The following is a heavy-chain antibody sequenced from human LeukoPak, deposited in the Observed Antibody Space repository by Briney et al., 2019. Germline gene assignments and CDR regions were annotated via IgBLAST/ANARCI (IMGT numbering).Heavy chain of an antibody. Sequence: PSETLSLTCTVSGGSISSSSYYWGWIRQPPGKGLEWIGSIYYSGSTYYNPSLKSRVTISVDTSKNQFSLKLSSVTAADTAVYYCARLSTSSYYFDYWGQGTLVTVPS. D-gene: IGHD6-6*01. V-gene: IGHV4-39*01. CDR3: ARLSTSSYYFDY. J-gene: IGHJ4*02. CDR2: IYYSGST. CDR1: GGSISSSSYY.